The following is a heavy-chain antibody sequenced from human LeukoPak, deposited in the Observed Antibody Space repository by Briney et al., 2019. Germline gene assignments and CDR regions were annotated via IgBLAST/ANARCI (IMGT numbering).Heavy chain of an antibody. CDR2: VYYSGGS. J-gene: IGHJ5*02. V-gene: IGHV4-59*08. D-gene: IGHD3-10*01. CDR1: GASLSGFY. CDR3: ARHYGP. Sequence: PSETLSLTCTVSGASLSGFYWSWIRQPPGAGLEWIGYVYYSGGSTYNPSLKSRVTISVDTSKNQFSLKLNSVTAADTAVYYCARHYGPWGQGTLVTVSS.